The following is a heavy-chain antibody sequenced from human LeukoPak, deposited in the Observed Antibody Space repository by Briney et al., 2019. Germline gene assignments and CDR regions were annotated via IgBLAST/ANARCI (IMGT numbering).Heavy chain of an antibody. CDR3: ARDWSEGLYYDSSDDAFDI. V-gene: IGHV3-7*01. CDR1: GFTSSSYW. Sequence: PGGSLRLSCAASGFTSSSYWMSWVRQAPGKGLEWVANIKQDGSEKYYVDSVKGRFTISRDNAKNSLYLQMNSLRAEDTAVYYCARDWSEGLYYDSSDDAFDIWGQGTMVTVSS. CDR2: IKQDGSEK. J-gene: IGHJ3*02. D-gene: IGHD3-22*01.